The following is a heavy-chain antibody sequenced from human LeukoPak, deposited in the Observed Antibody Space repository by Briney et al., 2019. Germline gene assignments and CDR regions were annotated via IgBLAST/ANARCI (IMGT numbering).Heavy chain of an antibody. V-gene: IGHV1-69*13. CDR1: GGTFSSYA. D-gene: IGHD3-22*01. CDR2: VIPIFGTA. CDR3: ARVINYYDSSGNFDY. J-gene: IGHJ4*02. Sequence: SVKVSCKASGGTFSSYAISWVRQAPGQGLEWMGGVIPIFGTANYAQKFQGRVTITADESTSTAYMELSSLRSEDTAVYYCARVINYYDSSGNFDYWGQGTLVTVSS.